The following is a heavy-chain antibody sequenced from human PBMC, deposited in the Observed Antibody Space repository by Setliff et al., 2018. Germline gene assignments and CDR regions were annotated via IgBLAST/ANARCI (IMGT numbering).Heavy chain of an antibody. V-gene: IGHV4-34*01. D-gene: IGHD3-22*01. CDR3: ARVGVYDRSVFVEYFQH. Sequence: PSETLSLTCAVYGGSFSGHYWSWVRQPPGKGLEWIGEINHSGFTNYNPSLKSRVTVSLDSSKNQFSLKLNAVTAADTAVYYCARVGVYDRSVFVEYFQHWGQGALVTVSS. CDR1: GGSFSGHY. CDR2: INHSGFT. J-gene: IGHJ1*01.